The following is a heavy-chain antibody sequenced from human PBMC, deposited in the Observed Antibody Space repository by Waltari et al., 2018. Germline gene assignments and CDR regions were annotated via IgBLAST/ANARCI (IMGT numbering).Heavy chain of an antibody. Sequence: EVQLVESGGGLVKPGGSLRLSCAASGFTFSSYSMNWVRQAPGKGRECVSSISSSISYIYYADSVKVRFTISRDNAKNSLYLQMNSLRAEDTAVYYCARDNSGMDVWGQGTTVTVSS. CDR1: GFTFSSYS. V-gene: IGHV3-21*01. CDR3: ARDNSGMDV. CDR2: ISSSISYI. J-gene: IGHJ6*02.